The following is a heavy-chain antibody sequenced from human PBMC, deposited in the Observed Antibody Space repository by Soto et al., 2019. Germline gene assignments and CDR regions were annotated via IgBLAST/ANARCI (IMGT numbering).Heavy chain of an antibody. CDR2: IYPGDSDT. Sequence: GESLKISCKGSGYSFTSYWIGWVRQMPGKGLEWMGIIYPGDSDTRYSPSFQGQVTISADKPISTAYLQWSSLKASDTAMYYCARHCSSTSCYGEVSSYYGMDVWGQGTTVTVSS. J-gene: IGHJ6*02. CDR1: GYSFTSYW. D-gene: IGHD2-2*01. V-gene: IGHV5-51*01. CDR3: ARHCSSTSCYGEVSSYYGMDV.